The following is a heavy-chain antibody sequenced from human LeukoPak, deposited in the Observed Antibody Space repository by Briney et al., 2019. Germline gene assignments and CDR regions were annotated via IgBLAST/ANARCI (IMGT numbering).Heavy chain of an antibody. CDR1: GFTFSYVW. J-gene: IGHJ3*02. D-gene: IGHD2-8*02. V-gene: IGHV3-15*01. Sequence: GGSLRLSCAASGFTFSYVWMTWVRQAPGKGLEWVGRIKTKTDGGTTDYAAPVKGRFTISRDDSKNTLYLQMNSLKTEDTALYYCATVLVASNAFDIWGQGTMVTVSS. CDR3: ATVLVASNAFDI. CDR2: IKTKTDGGTT.